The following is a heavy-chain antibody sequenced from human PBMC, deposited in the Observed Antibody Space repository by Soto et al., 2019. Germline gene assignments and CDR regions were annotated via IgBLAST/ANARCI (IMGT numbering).Heavy chain of an antibody. CDR3: VRVGWGYSYGNGMDG. D-gene: IGHD5-18*01. CDR1: GFGFSGYS. CDR2: IKHDGSEI. V-gene: IGHV3-30-3*01. J-gene: IGHJ6*02. Sequence: GWSLRFSCLASGFGFSGYSMHWVRQAPGKGLDWVAVIKHDGSEIYYADSVKGRFTISKDDSKNTLHLQMNALRVDDTALYYCVRVGWGYSYGNGMDGWGQGTTVTVSS.